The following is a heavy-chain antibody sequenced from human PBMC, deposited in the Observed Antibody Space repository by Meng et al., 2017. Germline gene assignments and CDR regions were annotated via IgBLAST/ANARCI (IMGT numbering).Heavy chain of an antibody. CDR3: ARDLGGDSDPP. CDR2: INPNSGDT. V-gene: IGHV1-2*06. J-gene: IGHJ5*02. D-gene: IGHD2-21*02. Sequence: QVQLGQGGSEVQEPVALGKVCCKGSGYTFSGYYMRCVQKAPGEWLWLRGRINPNSGDTNYAQKFQGRVTMTRYTSISTAYMELGRLRSNDTAVYYCARDLGGDSDPPWGQGTLVTVSS. CDR1: GYTFSGYY.